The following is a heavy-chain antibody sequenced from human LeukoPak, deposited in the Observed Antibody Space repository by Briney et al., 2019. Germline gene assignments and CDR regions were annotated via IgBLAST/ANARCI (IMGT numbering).Heavy chain of an antibody. J-gene: IGHJ3*02. CDR3: ARDQVDIVATMEIDAFDI. CDR1: GGTFSSYA. Sequence: SVKVSCKASGGTFSSYAISWVRQAPGQGLEWMGRIIPTLGIANYAQKFQGRVTITADKSTSTAYMELSSLRSEDTAVYYCARDQVDIVATMEIDAFDIWGQGTMVTVSS. D-gene: IGHD5-12*01. V-gene: IGHV1-69*04. CDR2: IIPTLGIA.